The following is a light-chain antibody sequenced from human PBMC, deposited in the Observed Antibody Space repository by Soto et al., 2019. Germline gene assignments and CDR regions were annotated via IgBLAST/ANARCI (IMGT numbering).Light chain of an antibody. CDR2: GAS. CDR1: QSVSSSY. Sequence: EIVLTQSPGTLSLSPGERATLSCRASQSVSSSYLAWYQQKPGQAPRLLIYGASSRATGIPDRFSGSGSGTDFTLTISRREPEAFAVYYCQQYGSSRTFGQGTKEEIK. J-gene: IGKJ1*01. CDR3: QQYGSSRT. V-gene: IGKV3-20*01.